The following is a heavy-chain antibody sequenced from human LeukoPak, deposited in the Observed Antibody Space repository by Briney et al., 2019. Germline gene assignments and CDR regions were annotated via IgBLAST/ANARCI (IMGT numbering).Heavy chain of an antibody. V-gene: IGHV3-11*01. CDR2: ISSSGSTI. D-gene: IGHD6-13*01. CDR3: ARGYSSSSWYNYYYYGMDV. Sequence: LSLTCTVSGGSIRSSSYYWGWIRQAPGKGLEWVSYISSSGSTIYYADSVKGRFTISRDNAKNSLYLQMNSLRAEDTAVYYCARGYSSSSWYNYYYYGMDVWGQGTTVTVSS. CDR1: GGSIRSSSYY. J-gene: IGHJ6*02.